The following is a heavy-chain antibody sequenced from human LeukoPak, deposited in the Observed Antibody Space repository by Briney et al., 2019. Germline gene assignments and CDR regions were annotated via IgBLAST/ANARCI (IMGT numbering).Heavy chain of an antibody. CDR3: ARRGWDLSYFDY. CDR2: INNNGGST. Sequence: GGSLRLSCTASGFTFSTYAMHWVRQAPGKGLEYVSAINNNGGSTFYVNSVKGRFTISRDNSRNTLYLQMGSLRPEGMAVYYCARRGWDLSYFDYWGQGTLVTVSS. CDR1: GFTFSTYA. V-gene: IGHV3-64*01. J-gene: IGHJ4*02. D-gene: IGHD1-26*01.